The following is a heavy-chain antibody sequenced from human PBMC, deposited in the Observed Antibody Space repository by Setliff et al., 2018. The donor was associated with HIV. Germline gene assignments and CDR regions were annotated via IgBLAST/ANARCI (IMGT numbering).Heavy chain of an antibody. CDR2: INPKSGGT. CDR1: GYNFSDYY. CDR3: ARGRDLLVLCD. J-gene: IGHJ4*02. D-gene: IGHD2-8*02. V-gene: IGHV1-2*04. Sequence: ASVKVSCKTSGYNFSDYYLHWVRQAPGRGLEWMGWINPKSGGTKYAQKFQGWVTMTRDTSISTVYMELSRLRSDDTAVYYCARGRDLLVLCDWGQGTLVTVSS.